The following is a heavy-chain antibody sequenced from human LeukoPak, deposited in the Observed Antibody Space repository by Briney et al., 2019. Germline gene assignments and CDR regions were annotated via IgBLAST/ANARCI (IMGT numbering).Heavy chain of an antibody. CDR2: INHSGST. J-gene: IGHJ4*02. CDR3: ARFHSGYDMGEY. CDR1: GGSFSGYY. Sequence: SETLSLTCAVSGGSFSGYYWSWIRQAPGKGLEWIGEINHSGSTYYNPSLKSRVTISADTSKNQFSLKLSSVTAADTAVYYCARFHSGYDMGEYWGQGTLVTVSS. V-gene: IGHV4-34*01. D-gene: IGHD5-12*01.